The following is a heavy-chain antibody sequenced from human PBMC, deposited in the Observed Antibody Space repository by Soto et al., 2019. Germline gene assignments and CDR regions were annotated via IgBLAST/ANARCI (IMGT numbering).Heavy chain of an antibody. Sequence: LRLSCAASGFTFGSYAMNWVRQAAGKGLEWVSTISAGDGNTFYADSVKGRFLISRDVSKNTLYLQTNSLRVEDTAVYYCAKIEAGGRFDYWGQGTLVTVSS. CDR1: GFTFGSYA. D-gene: IGHD6-13*01. J-gene: IGHJ4*02. CDR2: ISAGDGNT. CDR3: AKIEAGGRFDY. V-gene: IGHV3-23*01.